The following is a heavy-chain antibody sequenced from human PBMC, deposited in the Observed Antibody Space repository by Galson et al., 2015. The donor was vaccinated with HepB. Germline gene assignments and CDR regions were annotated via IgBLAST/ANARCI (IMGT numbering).Heavy chain of an antibody. J-gene: IGHJ4*02. CDR3: ARGAGYCSGGSSCYFDY. Sequence: CKASGYTFTSYYMHWLRQAPGQGLEWMGIINPSGGSTSYAQKFQGRVTMTRDTSTSTVYMELSSLTSEDTAVYYCARGAGYCSGGSSCYFDYWGQGTLVTVSS. V-gene: IGHV1-46*01. CDR2: INPSGGST. D-gene: IGHD2-15*01. CDR1: GYTFTSYY.